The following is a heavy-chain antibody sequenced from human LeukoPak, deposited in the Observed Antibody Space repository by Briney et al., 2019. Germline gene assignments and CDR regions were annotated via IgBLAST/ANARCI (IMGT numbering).Heavy chain of an antibody. CDR2: INHSGST. V-gene: IGHV4-34*01. CDR1: GGSFSGYY. Sequence: SETLSLTCAVYGGSFSGYYWSWIRQPPGKGLEWIGEINHSGSTNYNPSLKSRVTISVDTSKNQFSLKLSSVTAADTAVYYCARIRDILTRFRRYYYYGMDVRGQGTTVTVSS. D-gene: IGHD3-9*01. CDR3: ARIRDILTRFRRYYYYGMDV. J-gene: IGHJ6*02.